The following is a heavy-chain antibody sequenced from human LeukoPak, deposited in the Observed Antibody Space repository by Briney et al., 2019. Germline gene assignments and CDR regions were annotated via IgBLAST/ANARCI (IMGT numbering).Heavy chain of an antibody. CDR3: AGQGYYDILTGYYTAFDI. D-gene: IGHD3-9*01. V-gene: IGHV4-59*01. Sequence: KSSETLSLTCTVSGGSISSYYWSWIRQPPGKGLEWIGYIYYSGSTNYNPSLKSRVTISVDTSKNQFSLKLSSVTAADTAVYYCAGQGYYDILTGYYTAFDIWGQGTMVTVSS. CDR1: GGSISSYY. CDR2: IYYSGST. J-gene: IGHJ3*02.